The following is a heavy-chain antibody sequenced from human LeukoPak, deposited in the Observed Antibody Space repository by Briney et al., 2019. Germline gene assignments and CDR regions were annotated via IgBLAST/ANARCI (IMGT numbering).Heavy chain of an antibody. J-gene: IGHJ4*02. CDR1: GYTFTTYA. V-gene: IGHV1-3*01. D-gene: IGHD3-10*01. Sequence: ASVKVSCKASGYTFTTYAIHWVRQVPGQRPEWMGWINAGNGNTKYSQNFHGRITVTTDTSASTAYMELSSLRSEDAALYYCARYDAGFDCWGQGTLVTVSS. CDR3: ARYDAGFDC. CDR2: INAGNGNT.